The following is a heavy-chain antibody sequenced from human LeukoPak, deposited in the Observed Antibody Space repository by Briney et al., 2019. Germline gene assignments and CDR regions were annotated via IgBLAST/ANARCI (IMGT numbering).Heavy chain of an antibody. V-gene: IGHV3-23*01. CDR1: GFTVSSHA. CDR2: ISDGDTYT. Sequence: AGGSLRLSCAVSGFTVSSHAMSWVRQASGKGLEWVSTISDGDTYTYYADSVKGRFTISRDKSKNTLYLQMNSLRAEDTAVYYCARDRTAMVPASDYWGQGTLVTVSS. D-gene: IGHD5-18*01. J-gene: IGHJ4*02. CDR3: ARDRTAMVPASDY.